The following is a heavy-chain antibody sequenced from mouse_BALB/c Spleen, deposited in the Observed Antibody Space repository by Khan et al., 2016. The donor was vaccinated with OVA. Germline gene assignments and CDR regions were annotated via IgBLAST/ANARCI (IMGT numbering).Heavy chain of an antibody. CDR3: ARTARIEY. CDR2: ITYSGST. D-gene: IGHD1-2*01. V-gene: IGHV3-1*02. Sequence: VQLQESGPGLVKPSQPLSLTCPVSGYSITSGHGWNWIRQSPRNTLECMGYITYSGSTNYNPSVQGRISITRDTSKSQFFLQLNSVTTEDTATYYCARTARIEYWGQGTTLTVSA. J-gene: IGHJ2*01. CDR1: GYSITSGHG.